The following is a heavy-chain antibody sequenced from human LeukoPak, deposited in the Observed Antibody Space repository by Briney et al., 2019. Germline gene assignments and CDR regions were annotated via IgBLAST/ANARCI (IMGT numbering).Heavy chain of an antibody. CDR2: INPSGGST. J-gene: IGHJ5*02. CDR3: ARRFTYYYDSSGYPGRRDWFDP. Sequence: ASVKVSCKASGYTFTSYYMHWVRQAPGQGLEWMGIINPSGGSTSYAQKFQGRVTMTRDTSTSTVYMELSSLRSEDTAVYYCARRFTYYYDSSGYPGRRDWFDPWGQGTLVTVSS. D-gene: IGHD3-22*01. CDR1: GYTFTSYY. V-gene: IGHV1-46*01.